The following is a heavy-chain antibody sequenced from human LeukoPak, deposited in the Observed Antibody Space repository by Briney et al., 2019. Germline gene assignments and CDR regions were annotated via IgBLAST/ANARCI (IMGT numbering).Heavy chain of an antibody. V-gene: IGHV4-59*01. Sequence: SETLSLTCTVSGGSISSYYWSWIRQTPGKGLEWIGYIYYSGSTNYNPSLKSRVTISVDTSKNQFSLKLSSVTAADTAVYYCASFSSGHYYWGQGTLVTVSS. CDR1: GGSISSYY. CDR3: ASFSSGHYY. D-gene: IGHD3-22*01. CDR2: IYYSGST. J-gene: IGHJ4*02.